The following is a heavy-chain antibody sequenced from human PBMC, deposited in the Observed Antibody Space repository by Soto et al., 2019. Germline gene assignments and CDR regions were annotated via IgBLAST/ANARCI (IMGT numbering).Heavy chain of an antibody. CDR1: GFTFSSYW. Sequence: GGSLRLSCAASGFTFSSYWMSWVRQAPGKGLEWVANIKQDGSEKYYVDSVKGRFTISRDNAKNSLYLQMNSLRAEDTAVYYCARPSRDLWSGYYSLYYFDYWGQGTLVTVSS. J-gene: IGHJ4*02. D-gene: IGHD3-3*01. V-gene: IGHV3-7*01. CDR2: IKQDGSEK. CDR3: ARPSRDLWSGYYSLYYFDY.